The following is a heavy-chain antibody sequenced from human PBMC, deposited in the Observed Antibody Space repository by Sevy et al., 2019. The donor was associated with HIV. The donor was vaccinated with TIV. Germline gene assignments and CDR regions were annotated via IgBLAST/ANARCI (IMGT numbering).Heavy chain of an antibody. CDR1: GFSLSTSGVG. CDR3: AHSDKKSTNEGAFDI. V-gene: IGHV2-5*01. Sequence: SGPTLVKPTQTLTLTCTFSGFSLSTSGVGVGWIRQPPGKALEWLALIYWNDDKRYRPSLKSRLTITKDTSKNQVVLTMPNMDPVDTATYYCAHSDKKSTNEGAFDIWGQGTMVTVSS. D-gene: IGHD2-8*01. CDR2: IYWNDDK. J-gene: IGHJ3*02.